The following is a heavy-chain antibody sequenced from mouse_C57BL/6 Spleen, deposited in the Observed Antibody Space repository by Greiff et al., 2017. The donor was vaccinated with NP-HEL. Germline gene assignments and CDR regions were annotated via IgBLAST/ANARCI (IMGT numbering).Heavy chain of an antibody. J-gene: IGHJ2*01. CDR3: ARLEYYGSRDY. V-gene: IGHV1-64*01. Sequence: LVESGAELVKPGASVKLSCKASGYTFTSYWMHWVKQRPGQGLEWIGMIHPNSGSTNYNEKFKSKATLTVDKSSSTAYMQLSSLTSEDSAVYYCARLEYYGSRDYWGQGTTLTVSS. CDR1: GYTFTSYW. D-gene: IGHD1-1*01. CDR2: IHPNSGST.